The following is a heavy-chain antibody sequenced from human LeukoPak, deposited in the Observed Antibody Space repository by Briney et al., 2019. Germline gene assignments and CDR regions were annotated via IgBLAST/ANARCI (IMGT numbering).Heavy chain of an antibody. CDR3: ATGNMVRGVIIGAVFDY. D-gene: IGHD3-10*01. V-gene: IGHV1-24*01. CDR1: GYTFTGYY. CDR2: FDPEDGET. J-gene: IGHJ4*02. Sequence: GASVKVSCKASGYTFTGYYMHWVRQAPGKGLEWMGGFDPEDGETIYAQKFQGRVTMTEDTSTDTAYMELSSLRSEDTAVYYCATGNMVRGVIIGAVFDYWGQGTLVTVSS.